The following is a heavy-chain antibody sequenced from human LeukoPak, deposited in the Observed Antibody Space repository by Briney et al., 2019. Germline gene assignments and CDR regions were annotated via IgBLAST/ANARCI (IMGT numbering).Heavy chain of an antibody. D-gene: IGHD3-16*01. V-gene: IGHV3-9*01. CDR3: AISTLYRNAFDI. Sequence: PGGSLRLSCAASGFTFDDYAMHWVRQAPGKGLEWVSGISWNSGSIGYADSVKGRFTISRDNAKNSLYLQMNSLRAEDTAVYYCAISTLYRNAFDIWGQGTMVTVSS. CDR1: GFTFDDYA. J-gene: IGHJ3*02. CDR2: ISWNSGSI.